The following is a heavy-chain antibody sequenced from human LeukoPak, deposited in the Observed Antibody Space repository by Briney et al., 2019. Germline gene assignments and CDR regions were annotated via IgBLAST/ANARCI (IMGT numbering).Heavy chain of an antibody. CDR3: ARAGGCSSTSCYTWFGYYYYYMDV. Sequence: GGSLRLSCAASGFTFSGYWMSWVRQAPGKGLEWVANIKQDRSEKYYADSVKGRFTISRDNAKNALYLQMNSLRAEDTAVYYCARAGGCSSTSCYTWFGYYYYYMDVWGKWATVTVSS. CDR1: GFTFSGYW. CDR2: IKQDRSEK. V-gene: IGHV3-7*01. D-gene: IGHD2-2*02. J-gene: IGHJ6*03.